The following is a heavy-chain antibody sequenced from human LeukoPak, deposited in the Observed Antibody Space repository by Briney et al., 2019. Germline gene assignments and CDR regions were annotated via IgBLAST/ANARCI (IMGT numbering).Heavy chain of an antibody. CDR2: IFSDGTT. J-gene: IGHJ5*02. CDR1: GFTFSSYA. V-gene: IGHV3-66*01. CDR3: ARTVIRMTMERYFDP. Sequence: GGSLRLSCAASGFTFSSYAMSWVRQAPGKGLEWVSLIFSDGTTYYADSVKGRFILSRDNSKNTLYLQMDSLRAEDTGVYYCARTVIRMTMERYFDPWGQGTLVTVSS. D-gene: IGHD1-26*01.